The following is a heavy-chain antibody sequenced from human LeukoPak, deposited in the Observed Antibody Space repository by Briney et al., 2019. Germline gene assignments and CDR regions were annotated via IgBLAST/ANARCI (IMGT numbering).Heavy chain of an antibody. V-gene: IGHV4-30-4*01. CDR1: GGSISSGDYY. CDR3: ARGEWNGGFDP. Sequence: PSETLSLTCTVSGGSISSGDYYWSWIRQPPGKGLEWIGYIYYSGSTYYNPSLRSRVTISVDTSKNQFSLKLSSVTAADTAVYYCARGEWNGGFDPWGQGTLVTVSS. D-gene: IGHD1-1*01. CDR2: IYYSGST. J-gene: IGHJ5*02.